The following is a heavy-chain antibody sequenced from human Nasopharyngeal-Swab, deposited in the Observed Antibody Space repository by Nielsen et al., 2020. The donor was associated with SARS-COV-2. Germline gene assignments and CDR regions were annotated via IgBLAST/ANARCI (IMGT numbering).Heavy chain of an antibody. CDR1: GFTFSSYA. Sequence: GGSLRLSCAASGFTFSSYAVSWVRQAPGKGLEWVSAISGSGGSTYYADSVKGRFTISRDNSKNTLYLQMNSLRAEDTAVYYCAKDPEWELLGWFDPWGQGTLVTVSS. V-gene: IGHV3-23*01. CDR2: ISGSGGST. CDR3: AKDPEWELLGWFDP. J-gene: IGHJ5*02. D-gene: IGHD1-26*01.